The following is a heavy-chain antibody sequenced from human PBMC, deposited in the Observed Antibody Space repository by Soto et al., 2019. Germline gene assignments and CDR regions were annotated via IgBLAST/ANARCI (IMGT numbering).Heavy chain of an antibody. J-gene: IGHJ5*01. CDR1: GFTFSDEN. CDR3: AKENDYSIIESNWFDA. V-gene: IGHV3-21*06. Sequence: TGGSLRLSCSASGFTFSDENMSWVRQVPGKGLEWVSGINGGGTFIFYADSVQGRFSISRDNAKNSLFLEMNSLRVEDTAVYYCAKENDYSIIESNWFDAWGPGTLVTVYS. CDR2: INGGGTFI. D-gene: IGHD4-4*01.